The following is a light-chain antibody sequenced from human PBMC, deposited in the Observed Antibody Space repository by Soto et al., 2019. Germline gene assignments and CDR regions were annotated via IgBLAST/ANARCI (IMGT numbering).Light chain of an antibody. CDR2: DVS. V-gene: IGLV2-14*01. Sequence: QSVLTQPASVSGSPGQSITISCTGTSSDVGGYNYVSWYQQHPGKAPKLMIYDVSNRPSGVPDRFSGSKSGNTASLTISGLQAEDEGDYYCSSYTSSSSYVFGTGTKVTVL. CDR1: SSDVGGYNY. J-gene: IGLJ1*01. CDR3: SSYTSSSSYV.